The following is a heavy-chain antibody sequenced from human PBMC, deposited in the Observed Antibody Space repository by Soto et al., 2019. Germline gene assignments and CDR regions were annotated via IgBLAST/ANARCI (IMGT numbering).Heavy chain of an antibody. D-gene: IGHD6-19*01. J-gene: IGHJ6*02. CDR2: IYYSGST. CDR3: ASTGIAVAGPYYYYGMDV. Sequence: XETLSLTCTVSGGSISSSCYYWGWIRQPPGKGLEWIGSIYYSGSTYYNPSLKSRVTISVDTSKNQFSLKLSSVTAADTAVYYCASTGIAVAGPYYYYGMDVWGQGTTVTVSS. V-gene: IGHV4-39*01. CDR1: GGSISSSCYY.